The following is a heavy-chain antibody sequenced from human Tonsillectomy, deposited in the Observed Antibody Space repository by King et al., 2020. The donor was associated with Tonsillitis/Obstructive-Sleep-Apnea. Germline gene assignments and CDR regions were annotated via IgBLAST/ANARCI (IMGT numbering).Heavy chain of an antibody. CDR1: GYTFTDYY. D-gene: IGHD2-8*01. CDR3: ARERFNGGMDV. CDR2: INPNSGDT. Sequence: QLVQSGAEVKKPGAPVKVSCKASGYTFTDYYMHWVRQAPGQGLEWMGWINPNSGDTNYVQRFQGRVTMTRDTSISTAYMELSRLRSDDTAVYYCARERFNGGMDVWGQGTTVTVSS. V-gene: IGHV1-2*02. J-gene: IGHJ6*02.